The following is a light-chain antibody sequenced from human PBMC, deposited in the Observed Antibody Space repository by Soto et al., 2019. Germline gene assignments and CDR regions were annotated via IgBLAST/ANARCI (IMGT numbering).Light chain of an antibody. V-gene: IGKV1-27*01. J-gene: IGKJ4*01. Sequence: DIQMTQSPSSLSASIGDRVTLTCRATVDINNYLAWFQQKPGKVPKLLIYAASTLHSGVPSRFSGSGSGTEFTLTISSLQPDDVATYYCQKYNSGGPLTFGGGTKVEIK. CDR3: QKYNSGGPLT. CDR2: AAS. CDR1: VDINNY.